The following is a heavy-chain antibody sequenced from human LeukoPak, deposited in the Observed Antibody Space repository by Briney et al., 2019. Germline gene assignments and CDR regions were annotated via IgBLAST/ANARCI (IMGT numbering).Heavy chain of an antibody. V-gene: IGHV3-23*01. CDR1: VFTFSSYA. J-gene: IGHJ5*02. D-gene: IGHD2-21*01. CDR2: ISGSVVKT. CDR3: AKGLDGDTFLNLYDP. Sequence: GGSLRLSCAPSVFTFSSYAMSWVRQAPGRGLKWVSGISGSVVKTYYTDPETDRFTVSRDNSKNTMFLQMNSLRTKDTAVYTCAKGLDGDTFLNLYDPWGQGTLVTVSS.